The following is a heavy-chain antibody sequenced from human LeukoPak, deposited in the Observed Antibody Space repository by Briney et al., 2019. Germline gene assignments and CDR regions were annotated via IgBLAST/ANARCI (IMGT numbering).Heavy chain of an antibody. CDR2: IYYSGST. J-gene: IGHJ4*02. CDR1: GGSISSYY. CDR3: AREGPAAIGYYFDY. Sequence: SETLSLTCTVSGGSISSYYWSWIRQPPGKGLEWIGYIYYSGSTNYNPSFKSRVTISVDTSKNQFSLKLSSVTAADTAVYYCAREGPAAIGYYFDYWGQGTLVTVSS. D-gene: IGHD2-2*01. V-gene: IGHV4-59*01.